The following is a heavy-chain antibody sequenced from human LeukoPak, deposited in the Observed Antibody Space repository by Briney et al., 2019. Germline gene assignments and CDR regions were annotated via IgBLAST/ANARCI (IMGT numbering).Heavy chain of an antibody. D-gene: IGHD3-22*01. CDR3: ARARSRAYYYDSSGPGAFDI. CDR1: GFPFSSYE. V-gene: IGHV3-48*03. J-gene: IGHJ3*02. Sequence: GGSLRLSCAASGFPFSSYEMNWVRQAPGKGLEWVSYISSSGSTIYYADSVKGRFTISRDNAKNSLYLQMNGLRAEDTAVYYCARARSRAYYYDSSGPGAFDIWGQGTMVTVSS. CDR2: ISSSGSTI.